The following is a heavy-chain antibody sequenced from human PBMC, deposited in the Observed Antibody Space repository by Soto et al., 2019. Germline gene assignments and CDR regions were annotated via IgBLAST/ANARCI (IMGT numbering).Heavy chain of an antibody. CDR3: VRRHVSATGIDWFDP. CDR2: ISFDGNNK. CDR1: GFTFSSYA. J-gene: IGHJ5*02. D-gene: IGHD6-13*01. Sequence: QVQLVESGGGVVQPGRSLRLSCAASGFTFSSYALHWVRQAPGRGLEWVALISFDGNNKYYANSVKGRFTISRDNSKNTLYLQMSSLRAEDTAVYYCVRRHVSATGIDWFDPWGQGTLVTVSS. V-gene: IGHV3-30-3*01.